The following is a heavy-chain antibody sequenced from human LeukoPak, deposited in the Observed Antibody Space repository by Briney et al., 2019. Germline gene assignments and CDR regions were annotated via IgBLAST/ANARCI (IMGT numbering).Heavy chain of an antibody. CDR3: AKGSGYSSSWPRAEYFQH. CDR1: GFTFSSYA. D-gene: IGHD6-13*01. CDR2: ISGSGGST. Sequence: GGSLRLSCAASGFTFSSYAMSWVRQAPGKGLEWVSAISGSGGSTYYADSVKGRFTISRDNSKNTLYLQMNSLRAEDTAVYYCAKGSGYSSSWPRAEYFQHWGQGTLVTVSS. J-gene: IGHJ1*01. V-gene: IGHV3-23*01.